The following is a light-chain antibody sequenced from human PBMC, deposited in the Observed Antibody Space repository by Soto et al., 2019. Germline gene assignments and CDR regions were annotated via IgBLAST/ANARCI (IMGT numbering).Light chain of an antibody. CDR2: KAS. Sequence: DIQMTQSPSTLSASVGDRVTITCRASQSISSWLAWYQQKPGKAPKLLIYKASSLESGVPSRFSGSGSGTEFTLTSSSLQPDDFATYYCQHHGTFGQGTKLEIK. CDR1: QSISSW. J-gene: IGKJ2*01. CDR3: QHHGT. V-gene: IGKV1-5*03.